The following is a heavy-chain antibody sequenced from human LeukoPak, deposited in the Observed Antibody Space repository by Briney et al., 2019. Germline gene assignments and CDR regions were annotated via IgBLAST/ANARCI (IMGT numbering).Heavy chain of an antibody. CDR2: INVGNGDT. V-gene: IGHV1-3*01. Sequence: ASVKVSCKASGYSFTTYCMHWVRQAPGQRLEWMGWINVGNGDTKYSQKFQGRVTITADESTSTAYMELSSLRSEDTAVYYCARTPRAGLGYCSSTSCYLDYWGQGTLVTVSS. CDR1: GYSFTTYC. D-gene: IGHD2-2*01. J-gene: IGHJ4*02. CDR3: ARTPRAGLGYCSSTSCYLDY.